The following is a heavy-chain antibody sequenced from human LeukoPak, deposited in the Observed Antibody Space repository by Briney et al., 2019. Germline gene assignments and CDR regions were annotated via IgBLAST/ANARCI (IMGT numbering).Heavy chain of an antibody. CDR2: IIPIFGTA. D-gene: IGHD2-15*01. CDR1: GGTFSSYA. Sequence: ASVKVSCKASGGTFSSYAISWVRQAPGQGLEWMGRIIPIFGTANYAQKFQGRVTITADKSTSTAYMELSSLRSEDTAVYYCARGGRGIHTPYNWFDPWGQGTLVTASS. J-gene: IGHJ5*02. V-gene: IGHV1-69*06. CDR3: ARGGRGIHTPYNWFDP.